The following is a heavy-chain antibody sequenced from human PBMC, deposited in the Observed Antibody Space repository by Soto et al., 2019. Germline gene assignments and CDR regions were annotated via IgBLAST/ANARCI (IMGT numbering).Heavy chain of an antibody. CDR1: GNTFTRFY. V-gene: IGHV1-46*01. CDR3: ARLALSGGGWLDP. D-gene: IGHD1-26*01. J-gene: IGHJ5*02. CDR2: INPRSGDT. Sequence: QVQLVQSGAEVKKPGASVNVSCKASGNTFTRFYIHWVRQAPGQGLEWMGIINPRSGDTTYAEKFQGRITVTRDTSTSTVYMELTSLRYEDPAIYYCARLALSGGGWLDPWGQGTLVTVSS.